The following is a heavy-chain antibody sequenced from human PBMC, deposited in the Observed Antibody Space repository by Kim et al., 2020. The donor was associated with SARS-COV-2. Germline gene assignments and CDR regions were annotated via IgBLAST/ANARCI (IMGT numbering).Heavy chain of an antibody. CDR2: LSCSGRR. CDR1: GVSIGSHGYF. V-gene: IGHV4-39*01. CDR3: ARLYALTGRYTAYYFD. J-gene: IGHJ4*01. D-gene: IGHD3-10*01. Sequence: SETLSLTCTVSGVSIGSHGYFWAWIRQPPGKGREWIGSLSCSGRRYYNPSLERLVTTSLDTSKTQFSLRLTSVTAADTAVDRCARLYALTGRYTAYYFD.